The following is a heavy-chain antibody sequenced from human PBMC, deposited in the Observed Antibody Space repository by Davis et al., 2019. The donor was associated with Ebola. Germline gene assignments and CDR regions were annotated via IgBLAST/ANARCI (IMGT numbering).Heavy chain of an antibody. CDR3: AGGTRSGWHLEY. D-gene: IGHD6-19*01. V-gene: IGHV3-53*01. CDR2: IYSGGST. Sequence: GESLKISCAASGFTVSSNYMNWVRQAPGKGLEWVSGIYSGGSTYRADSVKGRFTISRDNSKNTLFLQMNTLRAEDAAVYYCAGGTRSGWHLEYWGQGTLVTVSS. J-gene: IGHJ4*02. CDR1: GFTVSSNY.